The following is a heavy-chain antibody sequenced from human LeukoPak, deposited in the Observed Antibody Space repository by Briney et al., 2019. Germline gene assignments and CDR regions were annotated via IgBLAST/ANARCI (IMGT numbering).Heavy chain of an antibody. V-gene: IGHV1-18*01. J-gene: IGHJ4*02. CDR3: ARADCSSTSCYEFDY. CDR1: GYTFTSYG. Sequence: ASVKVSCKASGYTFTSYGISWVRQAPGQGLEWMGWISAYNGNTIYAQKLQGRVTMTTDTSTSTAYMELRSLRSDDTAVYYCARADCSSTSCYEFDYWGQGTLVTVSS. D-gene: IGHD2-2*01. CDR2: ISAYNGNT.